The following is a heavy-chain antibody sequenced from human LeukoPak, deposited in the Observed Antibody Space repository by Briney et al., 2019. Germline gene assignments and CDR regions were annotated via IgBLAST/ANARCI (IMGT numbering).Heavy chain of an antibody. D-gene: IGHD6-19*01. J-gene: IGHJ4*02. Sequence: GGSLRLSCAASGFTFSSYTMSWVRQAPGQVLEWVSAISPSGGGTYYADSVRGRFTISRDNSKNTLYLQMNSLRAKDTAVYYCATDLYSSAHEYWGQGTQVSVSS. CDR3: ATDLYSSAHEY. V-gene: IGHV3-23*01. CDR2: ISPSGGGT. CDR1: GFTFSSYT.